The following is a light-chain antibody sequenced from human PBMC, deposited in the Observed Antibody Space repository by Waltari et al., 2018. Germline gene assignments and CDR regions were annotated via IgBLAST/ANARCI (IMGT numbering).Light chain of an antibody. J-gene: IGKJ2*01. CDR1: QSVFSSSNDQNY. V-gene: IGKV4-1*01. CDR2: WAS. CDR3: QQYLSAPMYT. Sequence: DIVMTQSPDPLAVSLGARATITCKSSQSVFSSSNDQNYLAWYHQKPGHPPKLVIYWASTRDFGVPDRFSGSGSGTDFTLTITKLQPEDVGVYYCQQYLSAPMYTFGQGTKLEIK.